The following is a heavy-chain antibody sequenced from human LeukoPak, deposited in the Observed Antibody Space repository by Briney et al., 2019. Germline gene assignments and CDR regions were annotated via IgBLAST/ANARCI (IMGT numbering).Heavy chain of an antibody. CDR3: ARGPYGTSGTPDAFDI. CDR1: GFTFSSYS. V-gene: IGHV3-21*01. CDR2: ISSSSSYI. D-gene: IGHD1-1*01. J-gene: IGHJ3*02. Sequence: GGSLRLSCAASGFTFSSYSMNWVRQAPGKGLEWVSSISSSSSYIYYADSVKGRFTISRDNSKNTLYLQMNSLRAEDTAVYYCARGPYGTSGTPDAFDIWGQGTMVTVSS.